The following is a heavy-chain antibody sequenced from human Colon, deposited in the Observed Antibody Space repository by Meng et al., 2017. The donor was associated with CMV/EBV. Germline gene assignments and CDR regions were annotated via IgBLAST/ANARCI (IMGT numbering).Heavy chain of an antibody. CDR1: GYSISGYY. CDR3: ARGGNYYGSGSDLPNVFDV. J-gene: IGHJ3*01. CDR2: IYSSGTT. D-gene: IGHD3-10*01. V-gene: IGHV4-4*07. Sequence: QVHLQESGPGLLKPSEXLSLTCTVSGYSISGYYWSWIRQSAGKGLEWIGRIYSSGTTHYNPSLKSRLTMSIDTSRNHFLLRLSSVTAADTAVYYCARGGNYYGSGSDLPNVFDVWGQGTVVTVAS.